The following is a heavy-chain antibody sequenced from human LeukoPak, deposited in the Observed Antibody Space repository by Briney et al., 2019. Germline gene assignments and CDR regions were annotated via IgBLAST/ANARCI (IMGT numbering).Heavy chain of an antibody. Sequence: SETLSLTCAVYGGSFSGYYWSWIRQHPGKGLEWIGYIYYSGSTYYNPSLKSRVTISVDTSENQFSLKLSSVTAADTAVYYCASSVVPLNFDYWGQGTLVTVSS. CDR1: GGSFSGYY. CDR3: ASSVVPLNFDY. V-gene: IGHV4-31*11. J-gene: IGHJ4*02. D-gene: IGHD2-15*01. CDR2: IYYSGST.